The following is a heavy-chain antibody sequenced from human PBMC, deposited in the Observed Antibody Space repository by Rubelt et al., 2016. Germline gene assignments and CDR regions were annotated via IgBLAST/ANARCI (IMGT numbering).Heavy chain of an antibody. CDR2: IYHSGST. CDR1: GYSISSDYY. D-gene: IGHD5-12*01. J-gene: IGHJ4*02. CDR3: ARDLGRSGYASCSDY. Sequence: QVQLQESGPGLVKPSETLSLTCTVSGYSISSDYYWGWIRQPPGKGLEWIGSIYHSGSTYYNPSLKSRVAMSVDTSKNQFPLKLRSVTAADTAVYYCARDLGRSGYASCSDYWGRGTLVTVSS. V-gene: IGHV4-38-2*02.